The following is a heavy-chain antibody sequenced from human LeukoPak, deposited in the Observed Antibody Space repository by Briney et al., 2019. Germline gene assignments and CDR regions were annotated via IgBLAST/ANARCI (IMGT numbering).Heavy chain of an antibody. CDR2: INPNSGDT. J-gene: IGHJ4*02. CDR1: GYTFTGYY. V-gene: IGHV1-2*02. D-gene: IGHD3-22*01. Sequence: ASVKVSCKASGYTFTGYYIHWVRQAPGQGLEWMGWINPNSGDTNFAPKFQDRVTMTWDTSISTAYMELSSLRSDDTAVYYCARLYYDSSDYHYFDYWGQGTLVTVSS. CDR3: ARLYYDSSDYHYFDY.